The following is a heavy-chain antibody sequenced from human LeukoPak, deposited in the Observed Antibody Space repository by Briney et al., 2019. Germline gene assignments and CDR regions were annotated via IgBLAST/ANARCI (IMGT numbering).Heavy chain of an antibody. Sequence: SETLSLTCTVSGYSISSGYYWGWTRQPPEKRLEWIGSIYPSGSTFYNPSLKSRVTISVDTSKNQFSLKLSSVTAADTAVYYCVRDRELAYWGQGILVTVSS. D-gene: IGHD1-1*01. CDR2: IYPSGST. CDR3: VRDRELAY. V-gene: IGHV4-38-2*02. J-gene: IGHJ4*02. CDR1: GYSISSGYY.